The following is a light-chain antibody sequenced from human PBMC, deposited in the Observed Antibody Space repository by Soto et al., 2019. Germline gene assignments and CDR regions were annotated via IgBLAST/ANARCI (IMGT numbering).Light chain of an antibody. CDR2: GAS. J-gene: IGKJ2*01. Sequence: EIVMTQSPATLSVSPGERVTLSCRASQSISNNLAWYQQKPGQSPRLLIYGASTRATGTPARFSGSGSGTEFTLTISSLQSEDFAVYYCQQYNNWPPNTFGQGTKLEIQ. V-gene: IGKV3-15*01. CDR3: QQYNNWPPNT. CDR1: QSISNN.